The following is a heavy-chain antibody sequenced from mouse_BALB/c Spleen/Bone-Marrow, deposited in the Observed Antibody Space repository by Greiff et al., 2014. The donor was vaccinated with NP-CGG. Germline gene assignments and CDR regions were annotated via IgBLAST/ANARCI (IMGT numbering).Heavy chain of an antibody. V-gene: IGHV1-80*01. CDR2: IYPGDGDT. D-gene: IGHD1-1*01. Sequence: QVTLKECGAELVRPGSSVKISCKASGYAFSNYWMNWMKQRPGQGLEWIGQIYPGDGDTNYNGEFKGKATLTADKSSNTAYMQLSSLTSEDSAVYFCASRGDYSYSMDYWGQGTSVTVSS. J-gene: IGHJ4*01. CDR1: GYAFSNYW. CDR3: ASRGDYSYSMDY.